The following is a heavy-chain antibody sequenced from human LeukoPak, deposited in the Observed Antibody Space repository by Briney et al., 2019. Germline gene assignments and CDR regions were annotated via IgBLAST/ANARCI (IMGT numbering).Heavy chain of an antibody. D-gene: IGHD6-13*01. CDR2: INSDGSST. CDR1: GFTFSSYW. CDR3: ARVCSSSWYCDAFDI. Sequence: PGGSLGLSCAASGFTFSSYWMHWVRQAPGKGLVWVSRINSDGSSTSYADSVKGRFTISRDNAKNTLYLQMNSLRAEDTAVYYCARVCSSSWYCDAFDIWGQGTMVTVSS. J-gene: IGHJ3*02. V-gene: IGHV3-74*01.